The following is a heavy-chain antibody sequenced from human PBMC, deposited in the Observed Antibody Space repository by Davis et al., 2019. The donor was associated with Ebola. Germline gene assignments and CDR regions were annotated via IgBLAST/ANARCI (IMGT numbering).Heavy chain of an antibody. J-gene: IGHJ3*02. V-gene: IGHV4-59*01. Sequence: SETLSLTCTVSGGSISSYYWSWIRQPPGKGLEWIGYIYYSGSTNYNPSLKSRVTISVDTSKNQFSLKLSSVTAADTAVYYCARESDSGYDSDPFDIWGQGTVVTVSS. CDR1: GGSISSYY. CDR2: IYYSGST. D-gene: IGHD5-12*01. CDR3: ARESDSGYDSDPFDI.